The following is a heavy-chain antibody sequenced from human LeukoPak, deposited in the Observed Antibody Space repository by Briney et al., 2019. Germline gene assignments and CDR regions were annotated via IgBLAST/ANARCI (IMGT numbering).Heavy chain of an antibody. D-gene: IGHD1-26*01. CDR2: TTSSSSYI. V-gene: IGHV3-21*01. CDR3: ARYRFVVGATDSFDI. J-gene: IGHJ3*02. CDR1: GFTFSSYS. Sequence: PGGSLRLSCAASGFTFSSYSMSWVRQAPGKGLEWVSSTTSSSSYIYYADSVKGRFTISRDNAKNSLYLQMNSLRAEDTALYYCARYRFVVGATDSFDIWGQGTMVTVSS.